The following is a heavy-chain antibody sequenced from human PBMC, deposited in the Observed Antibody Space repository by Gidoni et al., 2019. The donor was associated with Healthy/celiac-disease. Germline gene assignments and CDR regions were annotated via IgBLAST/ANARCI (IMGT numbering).Heavy chain of an antibody. Sequence: QLQLQESGPGLVKPSETLSLTCTVSGGSISSSSYYWGWIRQPPGKGLEWIGSIYYSGSTYYNPSLKSRVTISVDTSKNQFSLKLSSVTAADTAVYYCARPYGDYVYYFDYWGQGTLVTVSS. CDR1: GGSISSSSYY. D-gene: IGHD4-17*01. CDR2: IYYSGST. V-gene: IGHV4-39*01. CDR3: ARPYGDYVYYFDY. J-gene: IGHJ4*02.